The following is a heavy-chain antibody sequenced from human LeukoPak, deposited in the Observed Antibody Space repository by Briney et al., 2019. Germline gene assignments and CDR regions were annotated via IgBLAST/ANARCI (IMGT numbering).Heavy chain of an antibody. D-gene: IGHD6-13*01. V-gene: IGHV3-33*01. J-gene: IGHJ4*02. CDR1: GFTFSSNV. CDR2: IWSDGTTK. Sequence: GGSLRLSCATSGFTFSSNVMHWVRQAPGKGLEGVAVIWSDGTTKYYADSIKGRFTISRDNSKNTLYLQMNSLTAEDTAVYYCARGPPSAAAGILDYWGQGSLVTVSS. CDR3: ARGPPSAAAGILDY.